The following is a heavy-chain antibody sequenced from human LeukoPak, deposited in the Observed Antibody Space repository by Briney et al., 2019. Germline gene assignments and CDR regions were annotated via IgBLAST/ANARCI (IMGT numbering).Heavy chain of an antibody. CDR3: ARIVKYSGSYCYFDY. CDR2: TYYSGST. CDR1: AGSISSYY. Sequence: SETLSLTCTVSAGSISSYYWSWNRQPPGKGLEWIGYTYYSGSTNYNPSLKSRVTISVDTAKNQFSLKLSSVTAADTGVYYCARIVKYSGSYCYFDYWGQGTLVTVSS. D-gene: IGHD1-26*01. J-gene: IGHJ4*02. V-gene: IGHV4-59*01.